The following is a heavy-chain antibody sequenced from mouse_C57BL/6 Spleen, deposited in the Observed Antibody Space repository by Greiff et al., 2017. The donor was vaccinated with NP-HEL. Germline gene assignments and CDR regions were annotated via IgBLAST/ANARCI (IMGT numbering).Heavy chain of an antibody. V-gene: IGHV3-8*01. J-gene: IGHJ1*03. CDR2: ISYSGST. CDR3: ARSSFYGSSYWYFDV. CDR1: GYSITSDY. Sequence: DVQLVESGPGLAKPSQTLSLTCSVTGYSITSDYWNWIRKFPGNKLEYMGYISYSGSTYYNPSLKSRISITRDTSKNQYYLQLNSVTTEDTATYYCARSSFYGSSYWYFDVWGTGTTVTVSS. D-gene: IGHD1-1*01.